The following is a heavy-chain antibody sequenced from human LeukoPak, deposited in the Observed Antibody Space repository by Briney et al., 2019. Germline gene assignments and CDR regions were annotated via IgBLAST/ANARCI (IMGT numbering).Heavy chain of an antibody. CDR1: GGSISSYY. Sequence: SETLSLTCTVSGGSISSYYWSWIRQPPGKGLEWIGYIYYSGSTNYNPSLKSRVTISVDTSKNQFSLKLSSVTAADTAVYYCARFRYYDSSGYPDYWGQGTLVTVSS. CDR2: IYYSGST. J-gene: IGHJ4*02. CDR3: ARFRYYDSSGYPDY. D-gene: IGHD3-22*01. V-gene: IGHV4-59*01.